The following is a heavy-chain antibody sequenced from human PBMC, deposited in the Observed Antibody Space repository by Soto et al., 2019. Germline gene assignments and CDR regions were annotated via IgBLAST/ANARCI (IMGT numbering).Heavy chain of an antibody. V-gene: IGHV4-39*01. D-gene: IGHD5-12*01. J-gene: IGHJ4*02. Sequence: SETLSLTCTVSGGSTSSSSYYWGWIRQPPGKGLEWIGSIYYSGSTYYNPSLKSRVTISVDTSKNQFSLKLSSVTAADTAVYYCARHEVAATSPHFDYWGQGTLVTVSS. CDR2: IYYSGST. CDR3: ARHEVAATSPHFDY. CDR1: GGSTSSSSYY.